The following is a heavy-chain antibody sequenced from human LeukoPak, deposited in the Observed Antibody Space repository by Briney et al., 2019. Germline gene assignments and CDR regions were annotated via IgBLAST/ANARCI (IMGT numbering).Heavy chain of an antibody. J-gene: IGHJ4*02. CDR1: GFTFSSYG. V-gene: IGHV3-30*18. D-gene: IGHD6-19*01. CDR2: ISYDGTNK. CDR3: AKDRGSGWYVDY. Sequence: PGGSLRLSCAASGFTFSSYGMHWVRQAPGKGLEWVAVISYDGTNKYYADSVKGRLTISRDNFKNTMYLQMNSLRAEDTAVYYCAKDRGSGWYVDYWGQGTLVTVSS.